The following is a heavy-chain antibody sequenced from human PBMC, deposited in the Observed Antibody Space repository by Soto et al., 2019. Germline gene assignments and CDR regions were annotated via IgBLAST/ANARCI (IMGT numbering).Heavy chain of an antibody. CDR2: IYHGDADT. CDR3: ATHAVNTDDFDY. J-gene: IGHJ4*02. V-gene: IGHV5-51*01. CDR1: RSSIISYW. Sequence: GESLKISCKGSRSSIISYWLGWVRQMHGKGLEWMGSIYHGDADTRYSPSFQGQVTISADQSISTAYLQWNSLKASDTPMYDCATHAVNTDDFDYWGQGTLLTVSS.